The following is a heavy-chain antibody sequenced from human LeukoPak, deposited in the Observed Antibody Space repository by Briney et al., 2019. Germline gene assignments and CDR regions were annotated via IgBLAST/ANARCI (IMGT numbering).Heavy chain of an antibody. CDR2: IGISSGNT. J-gene: IGHJ4*02. D-gene: IGHD1-1*01. CDR3: ARDHNYALDN. Sequence: GGSLRLSCTASGFPFSDYGMNWVRQAPGKGLEWISYIGISSGNTKYADSVKGRFTISADNARNSLYLQMNSLRVEDTAVYYCARDHNYALDNWGQGTLVSVSS. CDR1: GFPFSDYG. V-gene: IGHV3-48*04.